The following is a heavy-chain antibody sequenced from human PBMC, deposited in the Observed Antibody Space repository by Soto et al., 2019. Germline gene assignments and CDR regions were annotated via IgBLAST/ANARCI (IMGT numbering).Heavy chain of an antibody. D-gene: IGHD6-19*01. CDR3: ASGTGWFILD. CDR2: MKQDGSEK. CDR1: GFTSSIYW. V-gene: IGHV3-7*02. J-gene: IGHJ4*02. Sequence: EVQLVESGGGLVQPGGSLRLSCAASGFTSSIYWLNWVRQAPGKGLEWVANMKQDGSEKHYLDSVKDRFTISRDNAQGSRHLQLDSLRADETAVYYCASGTGWFILDWGQGTLVTVSS.